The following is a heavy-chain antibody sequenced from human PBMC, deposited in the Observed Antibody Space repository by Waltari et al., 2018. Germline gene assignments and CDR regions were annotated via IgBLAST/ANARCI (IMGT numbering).Heavy chain of an antibody. Sequence: QVQLVHSGAEVKKPGSALKLYCKASEVAFSSYTLSLVRQAPGQGLEWMGRIMPILVIANYAQKYQGRVTITADKSTSTAYMELSSLRSEDTAVYYCSRAARVTYDYYDGMDVWGQGTTVTVSS. D-gene: IGHD2-21*02. J-gene: IGHJ6*02. CDR2: IMPILVIA. CDR3: SRAARVTYDYYDGMDV. CDR1: EVAFSSYT. V-gene: IGHV1-69*02.